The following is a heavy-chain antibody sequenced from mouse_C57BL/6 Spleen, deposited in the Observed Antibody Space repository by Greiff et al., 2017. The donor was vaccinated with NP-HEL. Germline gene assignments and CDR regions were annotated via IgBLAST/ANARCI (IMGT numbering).Heavy chain of an antibody. J-gene: IGHJ2*01. CDR3: AREITTVARLFDY. CDR2: IYPRDGST. CDR1: GYTFTSYD. D-gene: IGHD1-1*01. V-gene: IGHV1-85*01. Sequence: QVQLKESGPELVKPGASVKLSCKASGYTFTSYDINWVKQRPGQGLEWIGWIYPRDGSTKYNEKFKGKATLTVDTSSSTAYMELHSLTSEDSAVYFCAREITTVARLFDYWGQGTTLTVSS.